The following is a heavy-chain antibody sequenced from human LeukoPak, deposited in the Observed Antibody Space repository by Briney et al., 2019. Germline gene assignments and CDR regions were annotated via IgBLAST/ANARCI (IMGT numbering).Heavy chain of an antibody. CDR2: INHSGST. D-gene: IGHD3-22*01. V-gene: IGHV4-34*01. CDR3: ARDKTHYDSSGYYYRPFDY. CDR1: GGSFSGYY. J-gene: IGHJ4*02. Sequence: SETLSLTCAVCGGSFSGYYWSWIRQPPGKGLEWIGEINHSGSTNYNPSLKSRVTISVDTSKNQFSLKLSSVTAADTAVYYCARDKTHYDSSGYYYRPFDYWGQGTLVTVSS.